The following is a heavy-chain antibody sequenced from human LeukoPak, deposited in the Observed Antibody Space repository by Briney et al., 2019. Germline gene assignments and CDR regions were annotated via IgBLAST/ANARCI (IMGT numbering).Heavy chain of an antibody. CDR1: GGSISSYY. CDR2: IYYSGST. CDR3: ATHLPGYSSSWYAFDY. Sequence: SETLSLTCTVSGGSISSYYWSWIRQRPGKGLEWIGYIYYSGSTNYNPSLKSRVTISVDTSKNQFSLKLSSVTAADTAVYYCATHLPGYSSSWYAFDYWGQGTLVTVSS. V-gene: IGHV4-59*01. D-gene: IGHD6-13*01. J-gene: IGHJ4*02.